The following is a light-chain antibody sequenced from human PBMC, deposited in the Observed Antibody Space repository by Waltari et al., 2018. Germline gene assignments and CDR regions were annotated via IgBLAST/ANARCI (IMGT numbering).Light chain of an antibody. CDR2: GAS. Sequence: EIVMTQSPATLSVSPGEGATLSCRASQNINSNLAWYQQQPGQTPRLLIYGASTRAIGIPARFSGSGSGTEFTLTISSLQSEDFATYYCQQTYSAPWTFGHGTKVEIK. CDR1: QNINSN. V-gene: IGKV3D-15*01. CDR3: QQTYSAPWT. J-gene: IGKJ1*01.